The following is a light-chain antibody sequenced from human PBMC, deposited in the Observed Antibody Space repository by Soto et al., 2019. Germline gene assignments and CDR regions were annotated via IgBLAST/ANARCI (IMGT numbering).Light chain of an antibody. J-gene: IGKJ2*01. CDR1: RSISNY. CDR2: AAS. CDR3: QQSYSPLYT. Sequence: DIQMTQSPSSLSASVGDRVTITCRASRSISNYLNWFQQKPGKAPNLLIYAASSLQSGVPSRFSGSGSGTDFTLNISSLQPGDFATYYCQQSYSPLYTFGQGTKLQIK. V-gene: IGKV1-39*01.